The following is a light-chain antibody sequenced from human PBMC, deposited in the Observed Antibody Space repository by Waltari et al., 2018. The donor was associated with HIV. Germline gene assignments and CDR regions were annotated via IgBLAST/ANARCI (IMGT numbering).Light chain of an antibody. CDR2: EVS. J-gene: IGLJ3*02. CDR3: CSYAGSSPLWV. Sequence: QSALTQPASVSGSPGQSITISCTGTSSDVGTYNLVSSYQQHPGKVPKLIIFEVSERPSVVSDRFSGSKSGNTASLTISGLQAEDEADYYCCSYAGSSPLWVFGGGTKLTVL. V-gene: IGLV2-23*02. CDR1: SSDVGTYNL.